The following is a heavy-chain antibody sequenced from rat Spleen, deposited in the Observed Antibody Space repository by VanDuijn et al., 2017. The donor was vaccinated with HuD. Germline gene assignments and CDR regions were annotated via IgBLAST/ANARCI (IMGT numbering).Heavy chain of an antibody. CDR3: TRGYYFDY. Sequence: EVQVVESGGGIVQPGRSMKLSCAASGFTFSNYDMVWVRQAPTKGLKWVASISYDGSTPYYRESVKGRFTISRDNAKSTLYLQRDSLRYEDTATYYCTRGYYFDYWGQGVMVTVSS. CDR1: GFTFSNYD. V-gene: IGHV5-7*01. J-gene: IGHJ2*01. CDR2: ISYDGSTP.